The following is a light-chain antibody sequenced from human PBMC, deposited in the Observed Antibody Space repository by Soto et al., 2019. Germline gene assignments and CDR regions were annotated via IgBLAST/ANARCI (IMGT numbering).Light chain of an antibody. J-gene: IGKJ2*01. CDR1: QSISSW. CDR3: QQYNSYLFP. CDR2: DVS. Sequence: DIQMTQSPSTLSASVGDRVTITCRASQSISSWLAWYQQKPQKAPTLLIYDVSSLESGDPSRFSGSVSGTEFILTISSLQPDDFPTYYCQQYNSYLFPFGHGTKLESK. V-gene: IGKV1-5*01.